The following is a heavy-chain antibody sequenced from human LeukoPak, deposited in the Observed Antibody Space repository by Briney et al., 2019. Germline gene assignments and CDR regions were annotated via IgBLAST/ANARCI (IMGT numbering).Heavy chain of an antibody. J-gene: IGHJ4*02. CDR1: GYTFTNYG. CDR3: ARSGCSAGSCYSQTVKFDY. D-gene: IGHD2-15*01. Sequence: ASVKVSCKASGYTFTNYGISWVRQAPGQGLEWMAWISAYNGDTDYVQNFQGRVTVTADTSTSTAYMELRSLISDDTAVYYCARSGCSAGSCYSQTVKFDYWGQGTLVTVSS. V-gene: IGHV1-18*01. CDR2: ISAYNGDT.